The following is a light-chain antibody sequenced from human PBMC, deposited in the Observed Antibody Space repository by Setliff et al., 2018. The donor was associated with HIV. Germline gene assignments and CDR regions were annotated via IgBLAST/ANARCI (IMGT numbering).Light chain of an antibody. CDR1: SSDGGGYNY. V-gene: IGLV2-14*03. Sequence: QSALTQPASVSGSPGQSITISCSGNSSDGGGYNYVSWYQQHPGKAPKLMIYDVSNRPSGVSNRFSGSKSGNTASLTISGLQAEDEADYYCTSYSSNTTLGIFGTGTKVTVL. CDR3: TSYSSNTTLGI. J-gene: IGLJ1*01. CDR2: DVS.